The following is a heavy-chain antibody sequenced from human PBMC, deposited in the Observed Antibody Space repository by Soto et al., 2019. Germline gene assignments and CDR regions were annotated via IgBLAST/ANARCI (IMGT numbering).Heavy chain of an antibody. J-gene: IGHJ6*03. V-gene: IGHV4-34*01. CDR3: ARGSRGYCSGGSCSLHYYYYMDV. D-gene: IGHD2-15*01. CDR1: GGSFSGYY. CDR2: INHSGST. Sequence: SETLSLTCAVYGGSFSGYYWSWIRQPPGKGLEWIGEINHSGSTNYNPSLKSRVTISVDTSKNQFSLKLSSVTAADTAVYYCARGSRGYCSGGSCSLHYYYYMDVWGKGTTVT.